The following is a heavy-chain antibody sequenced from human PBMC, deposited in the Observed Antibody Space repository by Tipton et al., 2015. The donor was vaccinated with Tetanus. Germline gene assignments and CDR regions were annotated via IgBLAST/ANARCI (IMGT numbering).Heavy chain of an antibody. Sequence: AVSGFTFYSYGMHWVRQAPGKGLEWVSGISVRGSHTYYADPVKGRFSISRDNSKNTVYLQMNSLRDEDTAVYYCAKDPASRGWFDPWGQGTLVSVSS. CDR2: ISVRGSHT. J-gene: IGHJ5*02. V-gene: IGHV3-23*01. CDR3: AKDPASRGWFDP. CDR1: GFTFYSYG.